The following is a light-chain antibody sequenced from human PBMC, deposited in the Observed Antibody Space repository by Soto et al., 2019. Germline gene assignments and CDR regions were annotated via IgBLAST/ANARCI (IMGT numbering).Light chain of an antibody. V-gene: IGLV1-40*01. J-gene: IGLJ1*01. CDR3: QSYDSSLSGFYV. CDR1: SSNIGAGYD. Sequence: QSVLTQPPSVSGAPGQRVTISCTGRSSNIGAGYDVHWYQQVPGTAPKLIIYGDSNRPSGVPDRFSGSKSGTSASLAITGLQAEDEADYYCQSYDSSLSGFYVFGPGTKVTVL. CDR2: GDS.